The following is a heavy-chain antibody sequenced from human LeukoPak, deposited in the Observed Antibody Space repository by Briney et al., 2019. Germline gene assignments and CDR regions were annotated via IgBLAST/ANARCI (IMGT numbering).Heavy chain of an antibody. V-gene: IGHV4-34*01. J-gene: IGHJ4*02. CDR1: GGSFSGYY. CDR2: INHSGST. CDR3: ALWFGELDFDY. D-gene: IGHD3-10*01. Sequence: PSETLSLTCAVYGGSFSGYYWSWIRQPPGKGLEWIGEINHSGSTNYNPPLKSRVTISVDTSKNQFSLKLSSVTAADTAVYYCALWFGELDFDYWGQGTLVTVSS.